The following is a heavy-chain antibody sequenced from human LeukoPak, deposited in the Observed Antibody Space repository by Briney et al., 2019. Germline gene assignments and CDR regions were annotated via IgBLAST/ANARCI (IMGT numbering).Heavy chain of an antibody. D-gene: IGHD3-22*01. CDR1: GFTVSSNY. CDR2: IYSGGST. CDR3: ARDPSGYYYYFDY. J-gene: IGHJ4*02. V-gene: IGHV3-66*01. Sequence: GGSLRLSCAASGFTVSSNYMNWVRQAPGKGLEWVSVIYSGGSTYYADSVKGRFTISRDNSKNTLHLQMNSLRAEDTGVYYCARDPSGYYYYFDYWGQGTLVTVSS.